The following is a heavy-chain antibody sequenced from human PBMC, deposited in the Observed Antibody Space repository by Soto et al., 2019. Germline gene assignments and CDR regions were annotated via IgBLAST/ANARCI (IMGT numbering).Heavy chain of an antibody. V-gene: IGHV3-30*18. J-gene: IGHJ4*02. D-gene: IGHD4-4*01. CDR1: GLTFQFYD. CDR3: AKDAYSPIRTTAHDSGGLDH. Sequence: XGSLRLLCATSGLTFQFYDVHGVRQAAGKGLEWVAIISRDGNNKDYGDSVEGRFTISRDNSKNTLYLQMNSLRGEDTAVYYCAKDAYSPIRTTAHDSGGLDHWGRGTLVTVPS. CDR2: ISRDGNNK.